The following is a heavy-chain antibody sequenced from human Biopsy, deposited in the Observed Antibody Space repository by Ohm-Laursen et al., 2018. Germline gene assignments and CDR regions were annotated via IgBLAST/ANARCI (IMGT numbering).Heavy chain of an antibody. CDR3: VRGVDYYDPYHYYALDV. D-gene: IGHD3-22*01. J-gene: IGHJ6*02. Sequence: TLSLTWAVYGESLNGYYWSWIRQPPGKGLEWIGQINQSGRTNYNPSLKSRVNISADKSNNQFSLKLTSVTSADTAVYYCVRGVDYYDPYHYYALDVWGQGTTVTVSS. CDR1: GESLNGYY. CDR2: INQSGRT. V-gene: IGHV4-34*01.